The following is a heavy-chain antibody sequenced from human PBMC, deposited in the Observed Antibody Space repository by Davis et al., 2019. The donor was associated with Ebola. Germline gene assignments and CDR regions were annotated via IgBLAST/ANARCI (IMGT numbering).Heavy chain of an antibody. Sequence: MPSETLSLTCAVYGGSFSGYYWSWIRQPPGKGLEWIGEINHSGSTNYNPSLKSRVTISVDTSKNQFSLKLSSVTAADTAVYYCAREYYGSRFDPWGQGTLVTVSS. J-gene: IGHJ5*02. CDR2: INHSGST. V-gene: IGHV4-34*01. CDR1: GGSFSGYY. CDR3: AREYYGSRFDP. D-gene: IGHD3-10*01.